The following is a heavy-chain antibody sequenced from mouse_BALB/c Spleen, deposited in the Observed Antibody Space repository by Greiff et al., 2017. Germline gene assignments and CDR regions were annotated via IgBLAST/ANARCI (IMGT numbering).Heavy chain of an antibody. CDR1: GFTFSSFG. Sequence: EVKVVESGGGLVQPGGSRKLSCAASGFTFSSFGMHWVRQAPEKGLEWVAYISSGSSTIYYADTVKGRFTISRDNPKNTLFLQMTSLRSEDTAMYYCARWGGNYGFDYWGQGTTLTVSS. V-gene: IGHV5-17*02. CDR3: ARWGGNYGFDY. D-gene: IGHD2-1*01. J-gene: IGHJ2*01. CDR2: ISSGSSTI.